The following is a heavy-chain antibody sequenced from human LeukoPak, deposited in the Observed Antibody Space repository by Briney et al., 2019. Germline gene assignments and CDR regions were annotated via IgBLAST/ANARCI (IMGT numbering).Heavy chain of an antibody. V-gene: IGHV6-1*01. CDR2: TYYRSKWNN. J-gene: IGHJ4*02. Sequence: SQTLSLTCAISGDSEQSSNDAGNWIRQSPSRGLEWLGRTYYRSKWNNEYAESVRSRITINPDTSKNQFSLQLDSVTPEDTVVYYSARARYYLVSWAQGTLVTVSS. CDR1: GDSEQSSNDA. CDR3: ARARYYLVS. D-gene: IGHD1-26*01.